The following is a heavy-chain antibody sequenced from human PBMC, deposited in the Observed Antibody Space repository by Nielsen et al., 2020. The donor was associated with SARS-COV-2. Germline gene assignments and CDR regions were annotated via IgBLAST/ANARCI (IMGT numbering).Heavy chain of an antibody. V-gene: IGHV3-9*01. D-gene: IGHD6-13*01. CDR1: GFTFDDYA. CDR3: AKAPNPLAAAGYYYFYY. Sequence: SLKLSCAASGFTFDDYAMHWVRQAPGPGLEWVSGISWNSGSIGYADSVKGRFTISRDNAKNSLYLQMNSLRAEDTALYYCAKAPNPLAAAGYYYFYYWGQGTLVTVSS. CDR2: ISWNSGSI. J-gene: IGHJ4*02.